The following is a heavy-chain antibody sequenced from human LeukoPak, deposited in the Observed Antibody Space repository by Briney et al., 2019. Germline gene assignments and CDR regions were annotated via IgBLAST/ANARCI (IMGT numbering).Heavy chain of an antibody. D-gene: IGHD6-19*01. J-gene: IGHJ4*02. V-gene: IGHV4-39*07. CDR1: GGSISSSSYY. CDR2: IYYSGST. CDR3: VSIAVAGRLDY. Sequence: PSETLSLTCTVSGGSISSSSYYWGWIRQPPGKGLEWIGSIYYSGSTYYNPSLKSRVTISVDTSKNQFSLKLGSVTAADTAVYYCVSIAVAGRLDYWGQGTLVTVSS.